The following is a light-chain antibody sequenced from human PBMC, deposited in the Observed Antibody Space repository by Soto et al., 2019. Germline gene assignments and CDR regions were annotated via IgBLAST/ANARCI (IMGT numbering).Light chain of an antibody. CDR3: SSYTSTHNYV. Sequence: QSALTQPASVSGSPGQSITISCTGTSSDVGGYNYASWYQQHPGKAPKLMIYEVSNRPSGVSNRFSGSKSGNTASLTISGLQAEDEADYYCSSYTSTHNYVFVTVTKVTVL. V-gene: IGLV2-14*01. CDR1: SSDVGGYNY. J-gene: IGLJ1*01. CDR2: EVS.